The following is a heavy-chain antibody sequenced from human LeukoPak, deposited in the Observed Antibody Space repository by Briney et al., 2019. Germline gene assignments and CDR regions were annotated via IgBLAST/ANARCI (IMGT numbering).Heavy chain of an antibody. J-gene: IGHJ6*02. D-gene: IGHD2-8*02. Sequence: GGSLRLSCAASGFSLSGYWMHWVRQIPGKGLMWVARIGSDGSGTTYADPVKGRFTISRDNSKNTLYLQMNSLRDEDAAVYHCTRVQAGRSGLMDVWGRGTTVTVSS. V-gene: IGHV3-74*03. CDR1: GFSLSGYW. CDR2: IGSDGSGT. CDR3: TRVQAGRSGLMDV.